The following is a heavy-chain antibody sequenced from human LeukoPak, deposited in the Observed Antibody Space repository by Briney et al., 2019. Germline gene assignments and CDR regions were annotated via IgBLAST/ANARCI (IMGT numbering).Heavy chain of an antibody. J-gene: IGHJ4*02. D-gene: IGHD3-22*01. CDR1: GFTFSSYA. CDR3: ARVEYHDSSGYDY. V-gene: IGHV3-23*01. Sequence: GGSLRLSCAASGFTFSSYAMSWVRQAPGKGLEWVSAISGSGGSTYYADSVKGRFTISRDNSKNTLYLQMGSLRAEDMAVYYCARVEYHDSSGYDYWGQGTLVTVSS. CDR2: ISGSGGST.